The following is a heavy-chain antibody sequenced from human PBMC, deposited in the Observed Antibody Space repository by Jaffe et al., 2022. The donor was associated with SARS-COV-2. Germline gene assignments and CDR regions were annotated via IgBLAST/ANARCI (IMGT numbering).Heavy chain of an antibody. V-gene: IGHV3-21*01. CDR2: ISSSSSYI. Sequence: EVQLVESGGGLVKPGGSLRLSCAASGFTFSSYSMNWVRQAPGKGLEWVSSISSSSSYIYYADSVKGRFTISRDNAKNSLYLQMNSLRAEDTAVYYCARDAPLGCSSTSCVMDVWGQGTTVTVSS. CDR3: ARDAPLGCSSTSCVMDV. J-gene: IGHJ6*02. CDR1: GFTFSSYS. D-gene: IGHD2-2*01.